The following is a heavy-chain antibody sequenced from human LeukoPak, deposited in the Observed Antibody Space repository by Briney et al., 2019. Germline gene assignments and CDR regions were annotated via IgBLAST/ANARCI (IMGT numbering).Heavy chain of an antibody. Sequence: QPGRSLRLSCAASGFTFSSYGMHWVRQAPGKGLEWVAVISYDGSNKYYADSVKGRFTISRDNSKNTLYLQMNSLRAEDTAVYYCGLGYRNSRDFDYWGQGTLVTVSS. CDR3: GLGYRNSRDFDY. V-gene: IGHV3-30*03. CDR2: ISYDGSNK. J-gene: IGHJ4*02. D-gene: IGHD6-13*01. CDR1: GFTFSSYG.